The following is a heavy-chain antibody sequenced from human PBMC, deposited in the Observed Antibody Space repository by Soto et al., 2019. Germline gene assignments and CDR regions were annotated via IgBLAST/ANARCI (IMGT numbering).Heavy chain of an antibody. D-gene: IGHD6-25*01. V-gene: IGHV1-18*01. CDR3: ASSGREHDAFDI. Sequence: ASVKVSCKASGYTFTSYGISWVRQAPGQGPEWMGWISAYNGNTNYAQKLQGRVTMTTDTSTSTAYMELRSLRSDDTAVYYCASSGREHDAFDIWGQGTMVTVSS. J-gene: IGHJ3*02. CDR2: ISAYNGNT. CDR1: GYTFTSYG.